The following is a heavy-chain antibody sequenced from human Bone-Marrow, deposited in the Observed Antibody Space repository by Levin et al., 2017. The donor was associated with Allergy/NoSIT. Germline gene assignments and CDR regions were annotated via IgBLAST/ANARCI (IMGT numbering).Heavy chain of an antibody. D-gene: IGHD2-8*02. V-gene: IGHV3-30*18. J-gene: IGHJ4*02. CDR3: AKDMGDCTGGVCYIPLDY. CDR2: ISYDGSNK. Sequence: GGSLRLSCAASGFTFSSYGMHWVRQAPGKGLEWVAVISYDGSNKYYADSVKGRFTISRDNSKNTLYLQMNSLRAEDTAVYYCAKDMGDCTGGVCYIPLDYWGQGTLVTVSS. CDR1: GFTFSSYG.